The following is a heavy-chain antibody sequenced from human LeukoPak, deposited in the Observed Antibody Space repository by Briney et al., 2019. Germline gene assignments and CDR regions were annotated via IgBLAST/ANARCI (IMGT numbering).Heavy chain of an antibody. J-gene: IGHJ4*02. Sequence: GGSLRLSCVDSGFTFSNSWMSWVRQAPGRGLEWVATSNADGSEEFYVESVKGRFTISRNNARNSLFLHMDSLRAEDTAVYYCARDHAYGTFDYWGQGTLVTVSS. V-gene: IGHV3-7*01. D-gene: IGHD4-17*01. CDR3: ARDHAYGTFDY. CDR1: GFTFSNSW. CDR2: SNADGSEE.